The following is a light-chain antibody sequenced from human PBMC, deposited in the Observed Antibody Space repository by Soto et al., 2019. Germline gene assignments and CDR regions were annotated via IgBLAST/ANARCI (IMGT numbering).Light chain of an antibody. J-gene: IGKJ5*01. V-gene: IGKV1-5*01. CDR1: QNIRNW. CDR3: QQYNTYST. CDR2: DAS. Sequence: DIHMTQSPSTLSSSLGDSVTITCRASQNIRNWLAWYQQKPGKAPNSLIYDASSLKSGVPARFSGSGSGTEFTLTISSLQPDDFATYYCQQYNTYSTFGQGTRLEIK.